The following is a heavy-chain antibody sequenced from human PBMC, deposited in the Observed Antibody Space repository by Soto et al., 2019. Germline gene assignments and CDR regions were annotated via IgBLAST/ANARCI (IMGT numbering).Heavy chain of an antibody. D-gene: IGHD5-12*01. V-gene: IGHV3-30*18. Sequence: GGSLRLSCAASGFTFSRYGMHWVRQAPGKGLEWVTVISYDGSDKYYADSVKGRFTISRDNSKNTLYLQMNSLRVEDTAIYYCAKGRIVATGRGYYGMDVWGQGTTVTVSS. J-gene: IGHJ6*02. CDR2: ISYDGSDK. CDR3: AKGRIVATGRGYYGMDV. CDR1: GFTFSRYG.